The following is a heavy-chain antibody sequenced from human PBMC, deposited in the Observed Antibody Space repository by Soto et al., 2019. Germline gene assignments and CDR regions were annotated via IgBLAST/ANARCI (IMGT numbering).Heavy chain of an antibody. CDR2: ISGTSTYT. CDR1: GFTFSDYY. Sequence: QVQLVESGGGLVKPGGSLRLSFAASGFTFSDYYMSWIRQAPGKGLDWVSYISGTSTYTNYADSVKGRFTISRDNAKTPLYMQMNSLRAEDTAVYYCARGSYYDSSGGFDPWGQGTLVTVSS. D-gene: IGHD3-22*01. V-gene: IGHV3-11*05. J-gene: IGHJ5*02. CDR3: ARGSYYDSSGGFDP.